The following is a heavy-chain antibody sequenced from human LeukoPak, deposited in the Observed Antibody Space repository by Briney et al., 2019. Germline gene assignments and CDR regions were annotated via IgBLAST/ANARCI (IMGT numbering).Heavy chain of an antibody. CDR2: TNPNSGNT. J-gene: IGHJ4*02. Sequence: ASVKVSCKASGYTFTSYDINWVRQATGQGLEWMGWTNPNSGNTGYAQKFQGRVTMTRNTSISTAYMELSSLRSEDTAVYYCARGPLGYCSGGSCSDFDYWGQGTLVTVSS. CDR3: ARGPLGYCSGGSCSDFDY. V-gene: IGHV1-8*01. CDR1: GYTFTSYD. D-gene: IGHD2-15*01.